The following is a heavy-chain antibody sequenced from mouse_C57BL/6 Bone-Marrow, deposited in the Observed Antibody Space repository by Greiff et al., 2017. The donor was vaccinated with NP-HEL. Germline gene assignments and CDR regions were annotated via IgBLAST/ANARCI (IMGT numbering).Heavy chain of an antibody. CDR2: IYPSDSET. J-gene: IGHJ3*01. Sequence: VQLQQPGAELVRPGSSVKLSCTASGYTFTSYWMDWVKQRPGQGLEWIGNIYPSDSETKYNQKFKDKATLTVDKSSSTAYMQLSSLTSEDSAVDYCARKEAYDGYYGIAYWGQGTLVTVSA. CDR3: ARKEAYDGYYGIAY. CDR1: GYTFTSYW. D-gene: IGHD2-3*01. V-gene: IGHV1-61*01.